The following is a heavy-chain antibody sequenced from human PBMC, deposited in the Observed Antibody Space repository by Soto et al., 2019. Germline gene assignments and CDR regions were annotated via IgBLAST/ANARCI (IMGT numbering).Heavy chain of an antibody. CDR2: ISYDGSNK. D-gene: IGHD2-21*02. Sequence: QVQLVESGGGVVQPGRSLRLSCAASGFTFSSYGMHWVRQAPGKGLEWVAVISYDGSNKYYADSVKGRFTISRDNSKNTMYLQMNSLRAEDTAVYYCAKGVCGGDCYSFDAFDIWGQGTMVTVSS. V-gene: IGHV3-30*18. CDR3: AKGVCGGDCYSFDAFDI. J-gene: IGHJ3*02. CDR1: GFTFSSYG.